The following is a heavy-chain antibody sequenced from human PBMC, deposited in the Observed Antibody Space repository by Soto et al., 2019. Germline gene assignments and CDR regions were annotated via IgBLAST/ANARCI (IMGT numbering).Heavy chain of an antibody. CDR1: GFSVSSGSYY. Sequence: AVTLSITCTVSGFSVSSGSYYWSWIRQPPGKGLEWIVYIYYSGSTNYNPSLKSRVTISVDTSKNQFSLKLSSVTAADTAVYYCARDSFRYYYDSSGYYRPDYYYYGMDVWGQGTTVTVS. D-gene: IGHD3-22*01. CDR2: IYYSGST. J-gene: IGHJ6*02. V-gene: IGHV4-61*01. CDR3: ARDSFRYYYDSSGYYRPDYYYYGMDV.